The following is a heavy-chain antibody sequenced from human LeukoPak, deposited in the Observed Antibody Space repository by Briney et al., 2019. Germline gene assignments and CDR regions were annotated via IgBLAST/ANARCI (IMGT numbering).Heavy chain of an antibody. V-gene: IGHV3-30-3*01. D-gene: IGHD1-14*01. J-gene: IGHJ5*02. CDR3: AKGSGINHYHWIDP. CDR2: ISYDGSNK. Sequence: PGRSLRLSCAASGFTFSSYAMHWVRQAPGKGLEWVAVISYDGSNKYYADSVKGRLTISRDNSKNTLYLQMDSLRAEDTALYYCAKGSGINHYHWIDPWGQGTLVTVSS. CDR1: GFTFSSYA.